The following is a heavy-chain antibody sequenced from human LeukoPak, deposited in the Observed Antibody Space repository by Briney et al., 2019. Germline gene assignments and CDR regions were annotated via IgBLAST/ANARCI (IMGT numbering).Heavy chain of an antibody. Sequence: GGSLRLSCAASGFTFSSYAMSWVRQAPEKGLVWVSRINSDESTTSYADSVKGRFTISRDNAKNTLYLQMNSLRAEDTAVYYCARGFDYDSSGYYHFDYWGQGTLVTVSS. CDR2: INSDESTT. V-gene: IGHV3-74*01. D-gene: IGHD3-22*01. CDR3: ARGFDYDSSGYYHFDY. CDR1: GFTFSSYA. J-gene: IGHJ4*02.